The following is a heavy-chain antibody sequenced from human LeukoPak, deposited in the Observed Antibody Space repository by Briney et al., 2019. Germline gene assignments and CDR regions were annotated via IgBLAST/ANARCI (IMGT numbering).Heavy chain of an antibody. Sequence: GGSLRLSCAASGFTFSAYEMNWVRQAPGKGLEWVSYITADGANKYDADSVKGRFTISRDNAKNSLYLQMNSLRVDDTAIYYCAREVEWELPDYWGQGTLVTVSS. CDR1: GFTFSAYE. J-gene: IGHJ4*02. CDR3: AREVEWELPDY. D-gene: IGHD1-26*01. V-gene: IGHV3-48*03. CDR2: ITADGANK.